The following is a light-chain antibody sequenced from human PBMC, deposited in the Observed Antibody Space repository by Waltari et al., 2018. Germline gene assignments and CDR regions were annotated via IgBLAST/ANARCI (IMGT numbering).Light chain of an antibody. CDR3: QQYATSRT. V-gene: IGKV3-20*01. J-gene: IGKJ1*01. CDR2: GVS. Sequence: IVLTQSPGTLSLSPGERATLSCRASQSISSTNVAWYRQKPGQAPRLLIYGVSTRATGIPDRFSGSGSGTDFTLTISRLEPEDFAAYYCQQYATSRTFGQGTKVEL. CDR1: QSISSTN.